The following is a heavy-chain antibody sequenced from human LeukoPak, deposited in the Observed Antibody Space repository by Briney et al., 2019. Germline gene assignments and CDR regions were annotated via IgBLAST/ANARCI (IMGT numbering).Heavy chain of an antibody. J-gene: IGHJ4*02. CDR3: AKTHSSSWGIFDY. Sequence: GGSLRLSCATSGLTFSSYGMHWVRQAPGKGLEWVAFIRNDGSTKYFADSVKGRFTISRDNSKNTLYLQMNSLRAEDTAVYYCAKTHSSSWGIFDYWGQGTLVTVSS. CDR1: GLTFSSYG. D-gene: IGHD6-13*01. V-gene: IGHV3-30*02. CDR2: IRNDGSTK.